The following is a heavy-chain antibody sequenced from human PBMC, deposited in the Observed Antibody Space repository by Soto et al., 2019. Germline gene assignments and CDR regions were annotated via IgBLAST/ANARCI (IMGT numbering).Heavy chain of an antibody. CDR3: ARGVGSGTYYNQYNWFDP. J-gene: IGHJ5*02. V-gene: IGHV1-3*01. D-gene: IGHD3-10*01. CDR1: GYTFTSYA. Sequence: GASVKVSCKASGYTFTSYAMHWVRQAPGQSLEWMGWINAGNGNTKYSQKLQGRVTMTTDTSTSTAYMELRSLRSDDTAVYYCARGVGSGTYYNQYNWFDPWGQGTLVTVSS. CDR2: INAGNGNT.